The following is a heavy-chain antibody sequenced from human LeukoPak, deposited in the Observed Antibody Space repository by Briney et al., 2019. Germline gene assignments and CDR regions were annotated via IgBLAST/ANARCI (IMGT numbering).Heavy chain of an antibody. Sequence: SETLSLTCAVYGGSFSAYYWTWIRQPPGKGLEWIGRIYTSGSTNYNPSLKSRVTISVDTSKNQFSLKLSSVTAADTAVYYCARANRVEADYWGQGTLVTVSS. J-gene: IGHJ4*02. CDR1: GGSFSAYY. CDR3: ARANRVEADY. CDR2: IYTSGST. V-gene: IGHV4-59*10.